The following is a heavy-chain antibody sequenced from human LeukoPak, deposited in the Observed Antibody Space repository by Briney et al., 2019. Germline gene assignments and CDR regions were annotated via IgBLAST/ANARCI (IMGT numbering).Heavy chain of an antibody. Sequence: GASVKVSCKASGYTFTSYAMNWVRQAPGQGLEWMGWINTNTGNPTYAQGFTGRFVFSLDTSVSTAYLQISSLKAEDTAVYYCARDRGTMVRGSLNLHYGMDVWGQGTTVTVSS. V-gene: IGHV7-4-1*02. CDR1: GYTFTSYA. D-gene: IGHD3-10*01. J-gene: IGHJ6*02. CDR2: INTNTGNP. CDR3: ARDRGTMVRGSLNLHYGMDV.